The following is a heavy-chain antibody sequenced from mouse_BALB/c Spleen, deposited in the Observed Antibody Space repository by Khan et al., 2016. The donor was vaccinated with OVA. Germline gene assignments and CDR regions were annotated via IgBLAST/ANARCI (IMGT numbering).Heavy chain of an antibody. CDR2: INTYTGEP. CDR1: GYTFTNNG. D-gene: IGHD1-1*01. J-gene: IGHJ2*01. V-gene: IGHV9-3-1*01. CDR3: ARSMPHYYGSRYFDY. Sequence: QIQLVQSGPELKKPGETIKISCQASGYTFTNNGVDWVKQAPGKGLKWMGWINTYTGEPTYADDFKGRFAFSLEISASTAYLQFNNLKNEDTATYSCARSMPHYYGSRYFDYWGQGTTLTVSS.